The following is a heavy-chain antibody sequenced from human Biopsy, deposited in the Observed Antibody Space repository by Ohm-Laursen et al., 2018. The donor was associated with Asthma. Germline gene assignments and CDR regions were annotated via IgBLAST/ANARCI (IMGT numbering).Heavy chain of an antibody. J-gene: IGHJ6*02. CDR3: ARPDPGTTPGMDV. CDR2: MSYDGSIK. CDR1: GFTFSSYG. D-gene: IGHD1-7*01. V-gene: IGHV3-33*05. Sequence: SLRLSCAASGFTFSSYGMDWVRQAPGKGLEWVALMSYDGSIKDYADSVKGRFTISRDNAKNSLFLQMNSLRDEDTAVYYCARPDPGTTPGMDVWGQGTTVTVSS.